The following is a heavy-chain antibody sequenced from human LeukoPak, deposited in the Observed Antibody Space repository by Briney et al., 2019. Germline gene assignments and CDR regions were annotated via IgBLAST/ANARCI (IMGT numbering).Heavy chain of an antibody. CDR3: ARDFAAAVG. D-gene: IGHD6-13*01. J-gene: IGHJ4*02. Sequence: PGGSLRLYCAASGFTLSNYWMSWVRQAPGKGLEWVANIKRDGSEKYYADSVKGRFTIARDNTKNSVYLQMNSLRVEDTAVYYCARDFAAAVGWGQGTLVTVSS. V-gene: IGHV3-7*01. CDR1: GFTLSNYW. CDR2: IKRDGSEK.